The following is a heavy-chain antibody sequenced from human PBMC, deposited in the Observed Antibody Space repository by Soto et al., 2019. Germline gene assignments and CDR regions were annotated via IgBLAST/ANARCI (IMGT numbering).Heavy chain of an antibody. D-gene: IGHD1-1*01. CDR1: GYSFHNSG. J-gene: IGHJ5*01. Sequence: QVQLVQSGPELKKPGASVKVSCKTSGYSFHNSGISWVRQAPGQGLEWMGWISVFNGYAHYAQKFQGRAIMTADTFTNTAYMELRGLRSDDTAMYYCSKNGTTWFASWGQGTPVTVSS. V-gene: IGHV1-18*01. CDR3: SKNGTTWFAS. CDR2: ISVFNGYA.